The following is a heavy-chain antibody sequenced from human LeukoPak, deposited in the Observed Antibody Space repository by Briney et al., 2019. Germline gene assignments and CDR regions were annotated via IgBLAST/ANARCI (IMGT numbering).Heavy chain of an antibody. D-gene: IGHD2-15*01. CDR1: GGSISSGSYY. Sequence: PSETLSLTCTVSGGSISSGSYYWSWIRQPAGKGLEWVGRIYTSGSTNYNPSLKSRVTMSVDTSKNQFSLKLRSVSAADTAVYYCARGRCSGGNCYSGYYYYYMDVWGKGTTVTVSS. J-gene: IGHJ6*03. V-gene: IGHV4-61*02. CDR2: IYTSGST. CDR3: ARGRCSGGNCYSGYYYYYMDV.